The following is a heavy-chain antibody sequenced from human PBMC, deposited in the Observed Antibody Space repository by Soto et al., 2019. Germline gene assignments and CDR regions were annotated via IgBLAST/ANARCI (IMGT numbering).Heavy chain of an antibody. J-gene: IGHJ4*02. CDR1: GASISNGGYY. Sequence: SETLSLTCTVSGASISNGGYYWSWIRQYPGRGLEWIGYIYYSGGTYYNPSLKSRVTISVDTSKNQFSLRLTSVTAADTAVYYCACWGRDYFDYWGQGTLVTVSS. CDR2: IYYSGGT. D-gene: IGHD7-27*01. V-gene: IGHV4-31*03. CDR3: ACWGRDYFDY.